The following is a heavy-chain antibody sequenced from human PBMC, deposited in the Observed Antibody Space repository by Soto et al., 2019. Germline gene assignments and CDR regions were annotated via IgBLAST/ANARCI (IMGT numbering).Heavy chain of an antibody. Sequence: GGSLRLSCAASGFTFSNYAMVWVRQAPGKGLEWVSAIARAGDLIRYADSVKGRFTISRDNYNNTLYLQMSSLRAEDTAIYFCEKSLTVQVLYYLDPWGTGTQVTVSS. V-gene: IGHV3-23*01. CDR1: GFTFSNYA. D-gene: IGHD2-2*02. CDR3: EKSLTVQVLYYLDP. J-gene: IGHJ5*02. CDR2: IARAGDLI.